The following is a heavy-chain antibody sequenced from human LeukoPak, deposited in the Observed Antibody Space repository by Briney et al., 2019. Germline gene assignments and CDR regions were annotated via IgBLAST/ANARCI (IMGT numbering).Heavy chain of an antibody. Sequence: PGGSLILSCAASGFAFRDYWMNWVRQAPGKGLEWVANINLGGSVILYVDSVKGRFTASRDNAENSVSLQMNSLRAEDTAVYYCAAWGLHNYWGQGTLVTVSS. J-gene: IGHJ4*02. CDR2: INLGGSVI. V-gene: IGHV3-7*01. CDR1: GFAFRDYW. CDR3: AAWGLHNY. D-gene: IGHD7-27*01.